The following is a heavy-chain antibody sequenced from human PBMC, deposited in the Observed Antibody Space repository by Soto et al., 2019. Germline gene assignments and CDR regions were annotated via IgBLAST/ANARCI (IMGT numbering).Heavy chain of an antibody. CDR1: GGSISSISSY. CDR2: IYFIGSS. D-gene: IGHD3-10*01. V-gene: IGHV4-39*01. Sequence: SETLSLTCSVSGGSISSISSYWGWIRQSPGKGLEWIGSIYFIGSSYSNPSLKSRVTISVDTSKNQFSLKLNSVTAADTAVYFCERQDEKYGSTFWGQGTLVTVSS. J-gene: IGHJ4*02. CDR3: ERQDEKYGSTF.